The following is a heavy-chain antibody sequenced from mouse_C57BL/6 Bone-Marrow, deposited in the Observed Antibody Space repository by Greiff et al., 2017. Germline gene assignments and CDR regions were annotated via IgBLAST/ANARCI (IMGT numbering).Heavy chain of an antibody. V-gene: IGHV2-5*01. CDR1: GFSLTSYG. CDR3: ATYYDGSSYNAMDY. J-gene: IGHJ4*01. D-gene: IGHD1-1*01. CDR2: IWRGGST. Sequence: VKLQESGPGLVQPSQSLSITCTVSGFSLTSYGVHWVRQSPGKGLEWLGVIWRGGSTDYNAAFMSRLSITKDNSKSQVFFKMNSLQADDTAIYYCATYYDGSSYNAMDYWGQGTSVTVSS.